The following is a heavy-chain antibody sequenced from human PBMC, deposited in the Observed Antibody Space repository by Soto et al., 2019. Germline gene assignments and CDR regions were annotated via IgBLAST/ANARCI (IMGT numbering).Heavy chain of an antibody. V-gene: IGHV1-8*01. D-gene: IGHD3-3*01. J-gene: IGHJ6*02. CDR1: GYTFTSYD. CDR2: MNPSSGNT. Sequence: GASVKVSCKASGYTFTSYDINWVRQATGQGLEWMGWMNPSSGNTGYAQKFQGRVTMTRNTSISTAYMELSSLRSEDTAVYYCATASYYDFWSGYHPSGYGMDVWGQGTTVTVSS. CDR3: ATASYYDFWSGYHPSGYGMDV.